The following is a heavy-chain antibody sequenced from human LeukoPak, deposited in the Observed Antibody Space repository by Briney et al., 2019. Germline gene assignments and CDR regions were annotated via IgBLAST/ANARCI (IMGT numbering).Heavy chain of an antibody. J-gene: IGHJ1*01. CDR1: GGSISSSSYY. Sequence: PSETLSLTCTVSGGSISSSSYYWGWIRQPPWKGLEWIGNIYYSGSTYYNPSLKSRVTISVDTSKNQFSLKLSSVTAADTAVYYCATRDSSGWNDSEYFQHWGPGTLVTVSP. D-gene: IGHD6-19*01. CDR3: ATRDSSGWNDSEYFQH. CDR2: IYYSGST. V-gene: IGHV4-39*01.